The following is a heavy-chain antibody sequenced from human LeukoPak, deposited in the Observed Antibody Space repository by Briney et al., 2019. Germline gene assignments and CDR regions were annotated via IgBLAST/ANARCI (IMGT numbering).Heavy chain of an antibody. J-gene: IGHJ4*02. Sequence: GRSLRLSCAASGFTFSSYAMHWVRQAPGKGLEWVAVISYDGSNKYYADSVKGRFTISRDNSKNTLYLQMNSLRAEDTAVYYCAREPSQLWIDNWGQGTRVIVSS. CDR2: ISYDGSNK. V-gene: IGHV3-30-3*01. CDR3: AREPSQLWIDN. D-gene: IGHD5-18*01. CDR1: GFTFSSYA.